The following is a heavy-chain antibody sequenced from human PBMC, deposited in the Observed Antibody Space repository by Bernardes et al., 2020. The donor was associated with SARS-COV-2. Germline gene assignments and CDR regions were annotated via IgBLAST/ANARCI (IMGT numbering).Heavy chain of an antibody. CDR1: GFAFSRYW. CDR3: ARDPNGRDGYNDRYGMDV. D-gene: IGHD2-21*01. J-gene: IGHJ6*01. Sequence: GGSLRLSRAASGFAFSRYWMSWVRQAPGKGLEWVANIKEDESEMYYGDSVKGRFIISRDNAKNSVYLEMKSLRDEDTAVYYCARDPNGRDGYNDRYGMDVWGRGTTVNVSS. CDR2: IKEDESEM. V-gene: IGHV3-7*03.